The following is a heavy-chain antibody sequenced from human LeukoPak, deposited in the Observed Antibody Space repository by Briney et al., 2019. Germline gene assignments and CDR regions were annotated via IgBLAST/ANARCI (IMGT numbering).Heavy chain of an antibody. V-gene: IGHV3-23*01. J-gene: IGHJ3*02. CDR1: GFTFDAYA. CDR2: IRGGGAVA. Sequence: PGGSLRLSCAASGFTFDAYAMHWVRQAPGKGLEWVSVIRGGGAVAFYADSVKGRFTLSRDNSRNTPYLHMNSLTADDTAVYYCGKSSSSYGNDALDIWGQGTMVTVSS. D-gene: IGHD5-18*01. CDR3: GKSSSSYGNDALDI.